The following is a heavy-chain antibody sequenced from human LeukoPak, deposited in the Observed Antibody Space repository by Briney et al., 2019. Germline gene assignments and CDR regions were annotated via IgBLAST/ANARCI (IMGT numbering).Heavy chain of an antibody. J-gene: IGHJ4*02. V-gene: IGHV1-18*01. CDR1: SYTFTRYG. Sequence: ASVKVSCKASSYTFTRYGISWVRQAHGQGLEWMGWISGYNGNTNYAQKFLGRVSMTADTSTSTAYMELRSLTSDDTAVYYCARSGRGTYYYFDLWGLGTLVTVSS. CDR3: ARSGRGTYYYFDL. D-gene: IGHD5-12*01. CDR2: ISGYNGNT.